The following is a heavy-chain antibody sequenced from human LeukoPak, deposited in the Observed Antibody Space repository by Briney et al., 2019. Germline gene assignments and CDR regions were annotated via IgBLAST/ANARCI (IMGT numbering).Heavy chain of an antibody. V-gene: IGHV4-39*01. CDR1: GGSISSYY. J-gene: IGHJ4*02. D-gene: IGHD6-13*01. CDR2: IYYSGST. Sequence: SETLSLTCTVSGGSISSYYWGWIRQPPGKGLEWIGSIYYSGSTYYNPSLKSRVTISVDTSKNQFSLKLSSVTAADTAVYYCARPLLPYSSSLPFDYWGQGTLVTVSS. CDR3: ARPLLPYSSSLPFDY.